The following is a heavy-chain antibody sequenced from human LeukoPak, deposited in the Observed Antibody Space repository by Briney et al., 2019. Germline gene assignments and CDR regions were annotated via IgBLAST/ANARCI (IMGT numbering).Heavy chain of an antibody. Sequence: GGSLRLSCAASGFTFSSYAMSWVRQAPGKGLEWVSAISGSGGSTYYADSVKGRFTISRDNSKNTLYLQMNSLRAEDTAVYYCAKDSDYYDSSGYYLGYWGQGTLVTVSS. V-gene: IGHV3-23*01. J-gene: IGHJ4*02. CDR3: AKDSDYYDSSGYYLGY. CDR2: ISGSGGST. D-gene: IGHD3-22*01. CDR1: GFTFSSYA.